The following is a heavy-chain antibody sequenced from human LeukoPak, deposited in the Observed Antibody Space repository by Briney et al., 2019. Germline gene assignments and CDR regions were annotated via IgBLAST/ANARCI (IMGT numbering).Heavy chain of an antibody. V-gene: IGHV4-59*12. J-gene: IGHJ4*02. CDR3: ARVPTVTFFDY. Sequence: PSETLSLTCTVSGGSISSYYWSWIRQPPGKGLEWIGTIYYSGSTCYNPSLKSRVTISVDTSKNQFSLKLSSVTAADTAVYYCARVPTVTFFDYWGQGTLVTVSS. CDR1: GGSISSYY. CDR2: IYYSGST. D-gene: IGHD4-17*01.